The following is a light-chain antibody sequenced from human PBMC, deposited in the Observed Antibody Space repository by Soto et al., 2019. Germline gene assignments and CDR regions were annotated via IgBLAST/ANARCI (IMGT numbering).Light chain of an antibody. CDR1: QSISTY. V-gene: IGKV1-33*01. J-gene: IGKJ5*01. CDR2: DVS. CDR3: QQYDDLPIT. Sequence: DIQMTQSPSSLSASVGDRVTITCGASQSISTYLNWYQQKPGKAPKLLIYDVSKLETGVPSRFSGSGSGTDFTFTISSLQPEDIATYFCQQYDDLPITFGQGTRLEI.